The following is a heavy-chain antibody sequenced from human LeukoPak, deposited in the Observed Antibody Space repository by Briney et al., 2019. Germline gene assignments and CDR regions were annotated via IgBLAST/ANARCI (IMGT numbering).Heavy chain of an antibody. Sequence: ASVKVSCKASGYTFTGYYIHWVRQAPGQGLEWMGWINPNSGATNYTQKFQGRVTMTRDTPISTAYMELSRLISDDTAVYYCALGTTWAYYFDYWGQGALVTVSS. CDR3: ALGTTWAYYFDY. CDR1: GYTFTGYY. D-gene: IGHD4-17*01. V-gene: IGHV1-2*02. J-gene: IGHJ4*02. CDR2: INPNSGAT.